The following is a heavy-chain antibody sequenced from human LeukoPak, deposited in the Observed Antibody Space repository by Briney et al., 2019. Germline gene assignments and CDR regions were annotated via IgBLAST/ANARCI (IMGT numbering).Heavy chain of an antibody. CDR3: ARVVQSTDSSGFYLPEYFQH. CDR2: IYYSGIT. V-gene: IGHV4-39*07. CDR1: GGSISSNGYY. J-gene: IGHJ1*01. D-gene: IGHD3-22*01. Sequence: PSETLSLTCTVSGGSISSNGYYWGWIRQSPGEGLEWIGNIYYSGITYYNASLKSRVTISVDTSKNQFSLKVRSVTAADTAVYYCARVVQSTDSSGFYLPEYFQHWGQGTLVTVSS.